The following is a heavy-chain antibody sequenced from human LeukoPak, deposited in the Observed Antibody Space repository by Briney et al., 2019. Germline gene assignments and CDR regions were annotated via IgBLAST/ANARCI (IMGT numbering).Heavy chain of an antibody. CDR2: ISSYHGNT. Sequence: GASVKVSCKASGYTLTSYDISWVRQAPGQGLEWVGWISSYHGNTNSAQKFQGRVTMTTDTSTNTAYMELRRLRSDDTAVYYCARGLRDSSGFGDAFNIWGQGTMVTVSS. D-gene: IGHD3-22*01. CDR1: GYTLTSYD. V-gene: IGHV1-18*01. J-gene: IGHJ3*02. CDR3: ARGLRDSSGFGDAFNI.